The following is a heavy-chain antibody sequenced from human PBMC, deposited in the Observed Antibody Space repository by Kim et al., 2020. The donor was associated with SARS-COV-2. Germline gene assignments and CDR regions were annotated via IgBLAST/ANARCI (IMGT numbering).Heavy chain of an antibody. J-gene: IGHJ6*03. CDR3: ARGMYYDFWSGYYGDYYYYMDV. D-gene: IGHD3-3*01. CDR2: INTNTGNP. CDR1: GYTFTSYA. V-gene: IGHV7-4-1*02. Sequence: ASVKVSCKASGYTFTSYAMNWVRQAPGQGLEWMGWINTNTGNPTYAQGFTGRFVFSLDTSVSTAYLQISSLKAEDTAVYYCARGMYYDFWSGYYGDYYYYMDVWGKGRTVTVS.